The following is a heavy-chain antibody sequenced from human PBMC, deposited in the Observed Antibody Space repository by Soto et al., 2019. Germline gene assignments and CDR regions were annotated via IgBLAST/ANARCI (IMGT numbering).Heavy chain of an antibody. CDR3: AKDWPYTGRYFDWFPGELNFDY. D-gene: IGHD3-9*01. CDR1: GFTFSSYA. V-gene: IGHV3-23*01. Sequence: PGGSLRLSCAASGFTFSSYAMSWVRQAPGKGLEWVSAISGSGGSTYYADSVKGRFTISRDNSKNTLYLQMNSLRAEDTAVYYCAKDWPYTGRYFDWFPGELNFDYWGRGTLVTVSS. CDR2: ISGSGGST. J-gene: IGHJ4*02.